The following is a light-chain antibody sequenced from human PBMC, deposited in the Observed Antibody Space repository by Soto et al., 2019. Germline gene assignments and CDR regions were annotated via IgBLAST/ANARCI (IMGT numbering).Light chain of an antibody. CDR3: QQRSNWPPEIT. CDR1: QSVSSY. Sequence: EIVLTQSPATLPLSPGERATLSFRASQSVSSYLAWYQQKPGQAPRLLIYDASNRATGIPARFSGSGSGTDFTLTISSLEPEDFAVYYCQQRSNWPPEITFGQGTRLEIK. V-gene: IGKV3-11*01. J-gene: IGKJ5*01. CDR2: DAS.